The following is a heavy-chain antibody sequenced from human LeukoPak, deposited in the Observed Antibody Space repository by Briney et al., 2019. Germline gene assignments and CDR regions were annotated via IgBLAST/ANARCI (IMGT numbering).Heavy chain of an antibody. V-gene: IGHV7-4-1*01. CDR2: INTNTGNP. CDR3: ARDSQEVATGVLDY. D-gene: IGHD5-12*01. CDR1: GYTFKFYA. J-gene: IGHJ4*02. Sequence: GASVKVSCKASGYTFKFYAMNWVRQAPGQGLEWMGWINTNTGNPTYAQGFTGRFVFSLDASVNTAYLQIDSLKAEDTAVYYCARDSQEVATGVLDYWGQGTLVTVSS.